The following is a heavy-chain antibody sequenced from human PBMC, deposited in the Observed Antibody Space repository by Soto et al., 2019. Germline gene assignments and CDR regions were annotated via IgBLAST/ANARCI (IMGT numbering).Heavy chain of an antibody. D-gene: IGHD2-15*01. CDR3: AREFCSGGNCYTYYFDP. V-gene: IGHV3-74*01. CDR1: GPTFNIYC. J-gene: IGHJ5*02. Sequence: GSLRLSCAASGPTFNIYCMHWVRHAPGEGLVWVSHINTDGSNTNYADSVKCRLTISIDKAKSTLFLQMNSLRDEDTAVYYCAREFCSGGNCYTYYFDPWGQGIPVTVSS. CDR2: INTDGSNT.